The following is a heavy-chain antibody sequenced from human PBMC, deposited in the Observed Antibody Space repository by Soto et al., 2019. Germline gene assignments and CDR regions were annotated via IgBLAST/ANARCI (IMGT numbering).Heavy chain of an antibody. CDR3: AKVGMGPVWDWIADRYFDY. D-gene: IGHD1-1*01. J-gene: IGHJ4*02. CDR2: ISYDGSNK. CDR1: GFTFSSYG. Sequence: QVQLVESGGGVVQPGRSLRLSCAASGFTFSSYGMHWVRQAPGKGLEWVAVISYDGSNKYYADSVKGRFTISRDNSKNTLYLQMNSLRAEDTAVYYCAKVGMGPVWDWIADRYFDYWGQGTLVTVSS. V-gene: IGHV3-30*18.